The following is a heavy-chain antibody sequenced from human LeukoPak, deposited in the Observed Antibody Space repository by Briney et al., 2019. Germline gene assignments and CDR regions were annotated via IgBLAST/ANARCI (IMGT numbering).Heavy chain of an antibody. D-gene: IGHD6-13*01. Sequence: QAGGSLRLSCAASEFTFSSYAMSWVRQAPGKGLEWVANIKQDGSEKYYVDSVKGRFTISRDNAKNSLYLQMNSLRAEDTAVYYCARDYSSSWNYWGQGTLVTVSS. CDR1: EFTFSSYA. J-gene: IGHJ4*02. CDR2: IKQDGSEK. CDR3: ARDYSSSWNY. V-gene: IGHV3-7*01.